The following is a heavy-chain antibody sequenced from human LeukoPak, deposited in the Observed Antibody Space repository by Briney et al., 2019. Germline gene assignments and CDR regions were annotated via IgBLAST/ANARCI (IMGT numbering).Heavy chain of an antibody. J-gene: IGHJ4*02. CDR2: ISSSSSTI. V-gene: IGHV3-48*01. Sequence: GGSLRLSCAASGFTFSSYSMNWVRQAPGKGLKWVSYISSSSSTIYYADSVKGRFTISRDNAKNSLYLQMNSLRAEDTAVYYCARGAWRGYDFWSGQIDYWGQGTLVTVSS. CDR3: ARGAWRGYDFWSGQIDY. CDR1: GFTFSSYS. D-gene: IGHD3-3*01.